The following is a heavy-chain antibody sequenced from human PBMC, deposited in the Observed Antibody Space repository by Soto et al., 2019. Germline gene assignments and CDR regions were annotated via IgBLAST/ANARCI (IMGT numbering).Heavy chain of an antibody. CDR3: ARQVEVHYFDY. D-gene: IGHD1-1*01. J-gene: IGHJ4*02. CDR2: ISYSGST. CDR1: GGSISSSAYY. Sequence: QLHLQESGPGLLKPSETLSLTCTVSGGSISSSAYYWGWIRQPPGKRLEWIASISYSGSTYYNPSLKSRVTISVDTSKNQFSLKLRSMTAADTAVYYCARQVEVHYFDYWGQGTLVTVSS. V-gene: IGHV4-39*01.